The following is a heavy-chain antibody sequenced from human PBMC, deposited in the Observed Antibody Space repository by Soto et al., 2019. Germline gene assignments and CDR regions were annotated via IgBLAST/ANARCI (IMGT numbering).Heavy chain of an antibody. V-gene: IGHV6-1*01. Sequence: SQTLSLTCGISGDSVSSNSAAWNWIRQSPSRGLEWLGRTYYRSKWYNDYAVSVKSRITINPDTSKNQFSLQLNSVTPEDTAVYCCARDLLRSIVVVPAAITTVVYYYYGMDVWGQGTTVTVSS. J-gene: IGHJ6*02. CDR1: GDSVSSNSAA. D-gene: IGHD2-2*02. CDR2: TYYRSKWYN. CDR3: ARDLLRSIVVVPAAITTVVYYYYGMDV.